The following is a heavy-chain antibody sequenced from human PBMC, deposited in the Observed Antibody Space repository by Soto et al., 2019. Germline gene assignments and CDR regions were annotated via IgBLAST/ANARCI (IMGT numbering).Heavy chain of an antibody. V-gene: IGHV5-51*01. CDR2: IYPGDSDT. Sequence: PGESLKLSCKGSGYSFTSYWIGWVRQMPGKGLEWMGIIYPGDSDTRYSPSFQGQVTISADKSISTAYLQWSRLKDSDTAMYYCARLWGWKQLLPRLDGMDVWGQGTRDTVYS. CDR1: GYSFTSYW. J-gene: IGHJ6*02. CDR3: ARLWGWKQLLPRLDGMDV. D-gene: IGHD2-2*01.